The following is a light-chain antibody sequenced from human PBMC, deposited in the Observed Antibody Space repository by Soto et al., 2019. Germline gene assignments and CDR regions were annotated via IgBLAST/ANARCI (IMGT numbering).Light chain of an antibody. V-gene: IGKV2D-29*01. CDR1: QSLLHTDGKTY. Sequence: DVVMTQTPLSLSVTPGQPASISCKSSQSLLHTDGKTYLYWYLQKPGHPPQLLIYEVFNRFSGGLDRCSGSGSWTDFTLKISRVDADDGGTYYCMQNIEPILTFGGANKVDIE. CDR3: MQNIEPILT. CDR2: EVF. J-gene: IGKJ4*01.